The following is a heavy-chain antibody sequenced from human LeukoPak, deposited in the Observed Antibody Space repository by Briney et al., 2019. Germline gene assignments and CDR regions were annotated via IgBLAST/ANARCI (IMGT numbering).Heavy chain of an antibody. CDR1: GYTFTTQW. Sequence: GDSLKISCKGSGYTFTTQWIGWVRQLPGKGLEWMGIIYPADSDSRYSPSFQGQVTISADKSISSAYLQWSSLKASDTAMYYCARVGATVTIDYYYYGLDVWGQGTTVTVSS. V-gene: IGHV5-51*01. CDR3: ARVGATVTIDYYYYGLDV. D-gene: IGHD4-11*01. CDR2: IYPADSDS. J-gene: IGHJ6*02.